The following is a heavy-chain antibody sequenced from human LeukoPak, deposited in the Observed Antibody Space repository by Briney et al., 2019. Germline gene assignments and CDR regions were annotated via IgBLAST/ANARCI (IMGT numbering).Heavy chain of an antibody. J-gene: IGHJ6*02. CDR1: GGSFSGYY. Sequence: KPSETLSLTCAVYGGSFSGYYWSWIRQPPGKGLEWIGEINHSGSTNYNPSLKSRVTISVDTSKSQFSLKLSSVTAADTAVYYCARDAYHYPLYYYYGMDVWGQGTTVTVSS. V-gene: IGHV4-34*01. CDR3: ARDAYHYPLYYYYGMDV. CDR2: INHSGST. D-gene: IGHD1-26*01.